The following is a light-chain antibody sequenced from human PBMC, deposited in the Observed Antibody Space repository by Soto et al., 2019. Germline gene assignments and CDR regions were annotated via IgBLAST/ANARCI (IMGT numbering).Light chain of an antibody. J-gene: IGLJ3*02. CDR2: SNN. CDR3: AAWDDSLNAWX. V-gene: IGLV1-44*01. CDR1: SSNIGSNT. Sequence: QSVLTQPPSASGTPGQRVTISCSGSSSNIGSNTVNWYQQLPGTAPKLLIYSNNQRPSGVPDRFSGSKSGTSASLAISGLQSEDEADYYCAAWDDSLNAWXFGGGTXVTVL.